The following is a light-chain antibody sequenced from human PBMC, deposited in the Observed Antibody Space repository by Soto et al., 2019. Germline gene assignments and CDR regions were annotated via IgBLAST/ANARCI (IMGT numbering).Light chain of an antibody. V-gene: IGKV3-20*01. J-gene: IGKJ4*01. CDR3: QQYASSPPT. CDR2: GAS. CDR1: QRVSRGY. Sequence: ELGLTQSPGTLCFSPGERATLSSRASQRVSRGYLAWYQQKPGQPPRLLIYGASNRATGIPDRFSGSGSGTDFTLTIGRLEPEDFAVYYCQQYASSPPTFGGGTKVEIK.